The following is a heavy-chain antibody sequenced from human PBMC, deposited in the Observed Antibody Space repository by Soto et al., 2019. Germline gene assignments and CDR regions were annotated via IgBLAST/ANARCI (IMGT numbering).Heavy chain of an antibody. V-gene: IGHV5-51*01. CDR2: IWPGDSDT. J-gene: IGHJ4*02. CDR3: ARGAYSSTPYYFDY. D-gene: IGHD6-13*01. CDR1: GYSFNSYW. Sequence: GESLKISCKASGYSFNSYWIHWVRQMPGKGLEWMGIIWPGDSDTRYSPSFQGQVTISADKSISTAYLQWSSLKASDTAMYYRARGAYSSTPYYFDYWGQGTLVTVSS.